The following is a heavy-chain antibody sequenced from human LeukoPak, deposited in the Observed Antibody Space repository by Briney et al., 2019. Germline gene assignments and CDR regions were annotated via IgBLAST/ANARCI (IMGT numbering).Heavy chain of an antibody. CDR1: GYTLTELF. V-gene: IGHV1-24*01. D-gene: IGHD3-16*02. J-gene: IGHJ4*02. Sequence: EASVKVSCKVSGYTLTELFMHWVRQAPGKGLEWMGGFDPEDGETIYAQKFQGRVTMTEDTSTDTAYMELSSLRSEDTAVYYCATVGLRLGELSYTPFDYWGQGTLVTVSS. CDR2: FDPEDGET. CDR3: ATVGLRLGELSYTPFDY.